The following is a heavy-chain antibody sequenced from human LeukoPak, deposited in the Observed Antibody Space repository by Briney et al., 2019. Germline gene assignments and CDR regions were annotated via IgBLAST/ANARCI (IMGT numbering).Heavy chain of an antibody. Sequence: ASVKVSCKASGYTFTSYGISWVRQAPGQGLEWMGWISAYNGNTNYAQKLQGRVTMTTDTSTSTAYMELRSLRSDVTAVYYCAGDGSYSLTLPLDYWGQGTLVTVSS. CDR3: AGDGSYSLTLPLDY. CDR2: ISAYNGNT. D-gene: IGHD2-21*01. V-gene: IGHV1-18*01. J-gene: IGHJ4*02. CDR1: GYTFTSYG.